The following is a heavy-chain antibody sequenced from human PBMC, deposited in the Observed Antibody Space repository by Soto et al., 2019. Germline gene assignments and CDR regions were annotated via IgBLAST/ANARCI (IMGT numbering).Heavy chain of an antibody. Sequence: LTCTVSGGSISSSSYYWGWIRQPPGKGLEWIGSIYYSGSTYYNPSLKSRVTISVDTSKNQFSLELSRLRSDDTAVYYCARGHVVVPAAASYYFDYWGQGTLVTVSS. CDR1: GGSISSSSYY. CDR3: ARGHVVVPAAASYYFDY. D-gene: IGHD2-2*01. CDR2: IYYSGST. J-gene: IGHJ4*02. V-gene: IGHV4-39*07.